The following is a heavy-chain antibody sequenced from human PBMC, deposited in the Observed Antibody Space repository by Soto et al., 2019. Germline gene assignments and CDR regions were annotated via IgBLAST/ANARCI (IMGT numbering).Heavy chain of an antibody. V-gene: IGHV1-24*01. J-gene: IGHJ6*03. CDR1: GSTLTELS. CDR3: ATRDCSGGSCYGPHYYYMDV. CDR2: FDPEDGET. Sequence: ASVKVSCKVSGSTLTELSMHWVRQAPGKGLEWMGGFDPEDGETIYAQKFQGRVTMTEDTSTDTAYMELSSLRSEDTAVYYCATRDCSGGSCYGPHYYYMDVWGKGTTVTVSS. D-gene: IGHD2-15*01.